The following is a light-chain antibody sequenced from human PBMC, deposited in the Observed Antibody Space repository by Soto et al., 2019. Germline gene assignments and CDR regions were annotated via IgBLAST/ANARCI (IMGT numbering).Light chain of an antibody. Sequence: EIVLTQAPGTLPLSPGERATLSCRASQSVSISYLAWYQQKPGQAPRLLIYGASSRATGIPDRFSGSGFGTDFTLTISRLEPEDFAVYYCHQYGSSPLLTFGGGTKVEIK. V-gene: IGKV3-20*01. CDR1: QSVSISY. J-gene: IGKJ4*01. CDR3: HQYGSSPLLT. CDR2: GAS.